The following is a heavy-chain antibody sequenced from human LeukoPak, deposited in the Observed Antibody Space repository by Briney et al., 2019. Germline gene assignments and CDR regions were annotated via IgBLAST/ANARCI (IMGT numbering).Heavy chain of an antibody. CDR1: GGSISIYY. D-gene: IGHD6-13*01. J-gene: IGHJ1*01. CDR2: IDTSGIT. CDR3: ASDDSSSWFQH. V-gene: IGHV4-4*07. Sequence: SETLSLTCTVSGGSISIYYWSWIRQPAGKGLEWIGRIDTSGITNYNPSLKSRVSMSVDTSKNQFSLRLSSVTAADTAVYYCASDDSSSWFQHWGQGTLVTVSS.